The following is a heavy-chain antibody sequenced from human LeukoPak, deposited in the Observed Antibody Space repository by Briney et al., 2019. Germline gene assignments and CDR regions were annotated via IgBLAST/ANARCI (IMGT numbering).Heavy chain of an antibody. V-gene: IGHV3-21*01. CDR1: GFTFDDYS. J-gene: IGHJ4*02. CDR2: ISSSSSYI. Sequence: PGGSLRLSCAASGFTFDDYSMNWVRQAPGKGLEWVSSISSSSSYIYYADSVKGRFTISRDNAKNSLYLQMNSLRAEDTAVYYCARAVNGDLDYWGQGTLVTVSS. D-gene: IGHD4-17*01. CDR3: ARAVNGDLDY.